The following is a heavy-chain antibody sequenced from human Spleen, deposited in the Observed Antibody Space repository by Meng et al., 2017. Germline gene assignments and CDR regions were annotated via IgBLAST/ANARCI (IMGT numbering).Heavy chain of an antibody. Sequence: ASVKVSCKTSAYTLTDNYMYWVRQAPGQGLEWMGRIDPKSGDTHYAQRFQGRVTMTGDTSISTAYMELSGLRSDDTAMYYCARDEDISAAGKLFGDYWGQGTLVTVSS. CDR2: IDPKSGDT. CDR1: AYTLTDNY. D-gene: IGHD6-25*01. J-gene: IGHJ4*02. CDR3: ARDEDISAAGKLFGDY. V-gene: IGHV1-2*06.